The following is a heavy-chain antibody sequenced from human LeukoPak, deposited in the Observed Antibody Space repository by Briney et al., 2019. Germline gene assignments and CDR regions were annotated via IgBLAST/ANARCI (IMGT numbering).Heavy chain of an antibody. J-gene: IGHJ4*02. V-gene: IGHV3-7*01. Sequence: GGSLRLSCAASGFTLSYYWMSWVRQAPGKGLEWVANIKQDGSEKYYVDSVKGRFTISRDNAKNSLYLQMNSLRAEDTAVYYCARDKIVGATNFDYWGQGTLVTVSS. CDR1: GFTLSYYW. CDR2: IKQDGSEK. D-gene: IGHD1-26*01. CDR3: ARDKIVGATNFDY.